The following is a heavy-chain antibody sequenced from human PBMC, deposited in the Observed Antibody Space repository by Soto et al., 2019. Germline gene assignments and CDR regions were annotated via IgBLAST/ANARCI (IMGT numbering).Heavy chain of an antibody. J-gene: IGHJ6*03. Sequence: SETLSLTCTVSGGSISSYYWSWIRQPPGKGLEWIGYIYYSGSTNYNPSLKSRVTISVDTSKNQFSLKLSSVTTADTAVYYCARERHLGDPRPLYYYYMDVWGKGTTVTVSS. V-gene: IGHV4-59*01. CDR3: ARERHLGDPRPLYYYYMDV. CDR1: GGSISSYY. D-gene: IGHD3-10*01. CDR2: IYYSGST.